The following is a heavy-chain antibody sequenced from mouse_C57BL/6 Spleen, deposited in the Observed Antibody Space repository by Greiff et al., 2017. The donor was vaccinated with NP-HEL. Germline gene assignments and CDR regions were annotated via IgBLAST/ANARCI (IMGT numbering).Heavy chain of an antibody. J-gene: IGHJ3*01. V-gene: IGHV1-52*01. CDR1: GYTFTSYW. Sequence: QVQLQQPGAELVRPGSSVKLSCKASGYTFTSYWMHWVKQRPIQGLEWIGNIDPSDSETHYNQKFKDKATLTVDKSSSTAYMQLSSLTSEDSAVYYCARWRLRDGTWFVYWGQGTLVTVSA. CDR2: IDPSDSET. CDR3: ARWRLRDGTWFVY. D-gene: IGHD1-2*01.